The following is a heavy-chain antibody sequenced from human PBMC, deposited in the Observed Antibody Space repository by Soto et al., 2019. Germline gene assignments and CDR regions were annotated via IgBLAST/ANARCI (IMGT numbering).Heavy chain of an antibody. Sequence: QVQLVQSGGEVKKPGASVKVSCKATGYTFTRHGISWVRQAPGQGLEWMGWISPYNGNTNYAQKFRSRVTLTTDTSTTTASMELRSLRSDDTAIYYCARTYGDYEDDGSDIWGQGTMVTVSS. D-gene: IGHD4-17*01. CDR2: ISPYNGNT. J-gene: IGHJ3*02. CDR3: ARTYGDYEDDGSDI. CDR1: GYTFTRHG. V-gene: IGHV1-18*01.